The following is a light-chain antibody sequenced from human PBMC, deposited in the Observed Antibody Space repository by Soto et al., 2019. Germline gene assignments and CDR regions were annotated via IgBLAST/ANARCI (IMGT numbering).Light chain of an antibody. J-gene: IGKJ2*01. CDR1: QSVSSSY. Sequence: EIVLTQSPGTLSLSPGERATLSCRASQSVSSSYLAWYQQKPGQAPRLLIYGASSRATGIPDRFSGSGSGTAFTLTISRLEPEDFAVYYCQQYSSSPQYTFGQGTKLEIK. V-gene: IGKV3-20*01. CDR3: QQYSSSPQYT. CDR2: GAS.